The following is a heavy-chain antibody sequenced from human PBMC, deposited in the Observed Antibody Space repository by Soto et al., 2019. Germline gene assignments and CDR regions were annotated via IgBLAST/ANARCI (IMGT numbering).Heavy chain of an antibody. CDR1: GYTFTSYG. CDR2: ISAYNGNT. CDR3: ARDSSADMITFGGVPGP. D-gene: IGHD3-16*01. V-gene: IGHV1-18*01. J-gene: IGHJ5*02. Sequence: GASVKVSCKASGYTFTSYGISWVRQAPGQGLEWMGWISAYNGNTNYAQKLQGRVTMTTDTSTSTAYMELRSLRSDDTAVYYCARDSSADMITFGGVPGPWGQGTLVTVSS.